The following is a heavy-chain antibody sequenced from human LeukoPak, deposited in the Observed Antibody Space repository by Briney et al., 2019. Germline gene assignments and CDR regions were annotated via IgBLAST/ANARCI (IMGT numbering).Heavy chain of an antibody. D-gene: IGHD3-3*01. CDR2: INPSSGST. J-gene: IGHJ4*02. V-gene: IGHV1-46*01. CDR1: GYTFTSYY. CDR3: ARADRRYDFWSGYYRYYFDY. Sequence: ASVKVSCKASGYTFTSYYMHWVRQAPGQGLEWMGIINPSSGSTSYAQKFQGRVTMTRDMSTSTVYMELSSLRSEDTAVYYCARADRRYDFWSGYYRYYFDYWGQGTLVTVSS.